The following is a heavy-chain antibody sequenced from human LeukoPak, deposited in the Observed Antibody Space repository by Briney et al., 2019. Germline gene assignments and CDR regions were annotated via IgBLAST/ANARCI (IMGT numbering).Heavy chain of an antibody. CDR1: GFTFSSYS. CDR3: ARDLKAYSSSGGVDY. V-gene: IGHV3-48*01. CDR2: ISSSSTTI. J-gene: IGHJ4*02. Sequence: GGSLRLSCAASGFTFSSYSMNWVRQAPGKGLEWVSYISSSSTTIYYADSVKGRFTISRDSTRNSLYLQMNSLRAEDTAVYHCARDLKAYSSSGGVDYWGQGTLVTVSS. D-gene: IGHD6-13*01.